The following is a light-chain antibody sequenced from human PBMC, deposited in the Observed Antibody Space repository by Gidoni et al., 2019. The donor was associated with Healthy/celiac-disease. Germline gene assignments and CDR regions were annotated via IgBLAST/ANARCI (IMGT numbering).Light chain of an antibody. CDR2: LGS. CDR3: MQALQTLWT. CDR1: QSLLHSNGYNY. J-gene: IGKJ1*01. V-gene: IGKV2-28*01. Sequence: IVMTQSPPSLPVTPGEPASISCRSSQSLLHSNGYNYLDWYLQKPGQSPQLLIYLGSNRASGVPDRFSGSGSGTDFTLKISRVEAEDVGVYYCMQALQTLWTFGQGTKVEIK.